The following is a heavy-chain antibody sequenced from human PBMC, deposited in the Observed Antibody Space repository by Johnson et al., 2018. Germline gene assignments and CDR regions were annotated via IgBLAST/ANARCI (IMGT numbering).Heavy chain of an antibody. Sequence: QVQLVESGAEVKKPGASVKVSCKTSGYTFTTYYIHWVRLAPGQGLEWMGIFNPSGGSRSYAQKFQGRVSMSGDTSTTTVYMELSSLRSEDTAVDYCARERGASRQTPYDSGMDVWGQGTTVTVS. V-gene: IGHV1-46*01. J-gene: IGHJ6*02. D-gene: IGHD3-16*01. CDR3: ARERGASRQTPYDSGMDV. CDR2: FNPSGGSR. CDR1: GYTFTTYY.